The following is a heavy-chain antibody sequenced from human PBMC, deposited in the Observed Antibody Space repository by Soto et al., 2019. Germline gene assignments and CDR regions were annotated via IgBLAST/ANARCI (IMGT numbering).Heavy chain of an antibody. J-gene: IGHJ6*02. CDR2: INAGNGNT. D-gene: IGHD5-12*01. CDR3: AVATIHYYYYYGMDV. CDR1: GYTFTSYA. V-gene: IGHV1-3*01. Sequence: ASVKVSCKASGYTFTSYAMHWVRQAPGQRLEWMGWINAGNGNTKYSQKFQGRVTITRDTSASTAYMELSSLRSEDTAVYYCAVATIHYYYYYGMDVWGQGTTVTVPS.